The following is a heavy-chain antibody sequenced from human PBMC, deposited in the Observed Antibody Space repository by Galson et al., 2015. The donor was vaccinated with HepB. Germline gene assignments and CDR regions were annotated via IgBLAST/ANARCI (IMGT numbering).Heavy chain of an antibody. CDR2: IYPGDSDT. D-gene: IGHD2-15*01. CDR3: ASNSGSSGYCSGGSCYSGNNWFDP. CDR1: GYSFTSYW. Sequence: QSGAEVKKPGESLKISCKGSGYSFTSYWIGWVRQMPGKGLEWMGIIYPGDSDTRYSPSFQGQVTTSADKSISTAYLQWSSLKASDTAMYYCASNSGSSGYCSGGSCYSGNNWFDPWGQGTLVTVSS. V-gene: IGHV5-51*01. J-gene: IGHJ5*02.